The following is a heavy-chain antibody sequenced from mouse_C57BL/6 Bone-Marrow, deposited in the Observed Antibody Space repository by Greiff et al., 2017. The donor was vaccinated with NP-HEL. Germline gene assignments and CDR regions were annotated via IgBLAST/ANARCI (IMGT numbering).Heavy chain of an antibody. CDR1: GFTFSSYT. D-gene: IGHD1-1*01. CDR2: ISGGGGNT. CDR3: ASPRSYYGSSYRYFDV. Sequence: DVMLVESGGGLVKPGGSLKLSCAASGFTFSSYTMSWVRQTPEKRLEWVATISGGGGNTYYPDSVKGRFTISRDNAKNTLYLQMSSLRSEDTALYYCASPRSYYGSSYRYFDVWGTGTTVTVSS. V-gene: IGHV5-9*01. J-gene: IGHJ1*03.